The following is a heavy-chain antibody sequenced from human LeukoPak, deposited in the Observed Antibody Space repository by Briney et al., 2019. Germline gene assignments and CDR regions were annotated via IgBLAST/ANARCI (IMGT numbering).Heavy chain of an antibody. CDR2: ISFDGKVK. D-gene: IGHD3-22*01. CDR3: ERDMIKGPPDYLDY. J-gene: IGHJ4*02. Sequence: GGSLRLSCAASGFIFSDYAMHWVRQAPDKGLHWVAVISFDGKVKYHADSVKGRFTISRDSSKNTLYLQMNSLRPEESGVYYCERDMIKGPPDYLDYWGQGTLVTVSS. CDR1: GFIFSDYA. V-gene: IGHV3-30*04.